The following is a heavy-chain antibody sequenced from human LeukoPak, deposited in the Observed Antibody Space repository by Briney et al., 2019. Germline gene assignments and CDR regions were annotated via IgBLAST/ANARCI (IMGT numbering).Heavy chain of an antibody. D-gene: IGHD4-11*01. CDR2: IRYDGSNK. J-gene: IGHJ4*02. Sequence: PGGSLRLSCAASGFTFSSYGMHWVRQAPGKGLEWVAFIRYDGSNKYYADSVKGRFTISRDNSKNTLYLQMNSLRAEDTAVYYCARGQHFTTTVTTALNYWGQGTLVTVSS. CDR3: ARGQHFTTTVTTALNY. V-gene: IGHV3-30*02. CDR1: GFTFSSYG.